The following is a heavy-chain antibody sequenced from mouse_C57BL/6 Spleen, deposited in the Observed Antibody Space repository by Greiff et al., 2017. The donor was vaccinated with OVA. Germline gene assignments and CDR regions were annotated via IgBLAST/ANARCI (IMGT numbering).Heavy chain of an antibody. Sequence: VMLVESGAELARPGASVKLSCKASGYTFTSYGISWVKQRTGQGLEWIGEIYPRSGNTYYNEKFKGKATLTADKSSSTAYMELRSLTSEDSAVYFCASQDYGSSFDYWGQGTTLTVSS. J-gene: IGHJ2*01. V-gene: IGHV1-81*01. CDR1: GYTFTSYG. CDR2: IYPRSGNT. CDR3: ASQDYGSSFDY. D-gene: IGHD1-1*01.